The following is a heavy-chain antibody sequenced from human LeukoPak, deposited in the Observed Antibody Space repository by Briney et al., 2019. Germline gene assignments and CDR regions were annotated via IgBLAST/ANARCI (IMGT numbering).Heavy chain of an antibody. J-gene: IGHJ4*02. D-gene: IGHD1-26*01. CDR2: ISGSGGST. V-gene: IGHV3-23*01. CDR3: ARVGATYYFDY. Sequence: GGSLRLSCAASRFTFSSYATSWVRQAPGKGLEWVSAISGSGGSTYYADSVKGRFTISRDNSKNTLYLQMNSLRAEDTAVYYCARVGATYYFDYWGQGTLVTVSS. CDR1: RFTFSSYA.